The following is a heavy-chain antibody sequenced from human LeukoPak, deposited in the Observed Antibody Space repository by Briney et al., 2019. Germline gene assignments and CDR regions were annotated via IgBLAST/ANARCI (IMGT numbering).Heavy chain of an antibody. CDR3: ARGGWLWFGEFFNAFDI. Sequence: SETLSLTCAVYGGSFSGYYWSWIRQPPGKGLEWIGEINHSGSTNYNPSLKSRVTISVDTSKNQFSLKLSSVTAADTAVYYCARGGWLWFGEFFNAFDIWGQGTMVTVSS. D-gene: IGHD3-10*01. V-gene: IGHV4-34*01. CDR2: INHSGST. CDR1: GGSFSGYY. J-gene: IGHJ3*02.